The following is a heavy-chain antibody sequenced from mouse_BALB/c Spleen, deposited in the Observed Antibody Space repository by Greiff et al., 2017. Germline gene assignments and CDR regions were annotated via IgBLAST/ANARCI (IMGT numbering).Heavy chain of an antibody. J-gene: IGHJ4*01. D-gene: IGHD2-4*01. CDR1: GYTFTSYW. V-gene: IGHV1-69*02. CDR3: TRSDYDYDDYAMDY. Sequence: QVQLQQPGAELVRPGASVKLSCKASGYTFTSYWINWVKQRPGQGLEWIGNIYPSDSYTNYNQKFKDKATLTVDKSSSTAYMQLSSPTSEDSAVYYCTRSDYDYDDYAMDYWGQGTSVTVSS. CDR2: IYPSDSYT.